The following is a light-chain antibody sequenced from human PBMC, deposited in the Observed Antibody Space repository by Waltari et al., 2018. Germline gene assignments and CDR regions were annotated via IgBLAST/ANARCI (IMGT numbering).Light chain of an antibody. J-gene: IGKJ4*01. V-gene: IGKV3-15*01. CDR1: QSVNTN. CDR3: QQYHKWPPGG. CDR2: AAS. Sequence: VVPPSPATLPVSPGKTVTLACRASQSVNTNLAWYQQKPGQPPRLLSFAASTRAPGIPSRFGGSGSGTEFTLTITSLQFEDVGVYFCQQYHKWPPGGFGGGTKVEIE.